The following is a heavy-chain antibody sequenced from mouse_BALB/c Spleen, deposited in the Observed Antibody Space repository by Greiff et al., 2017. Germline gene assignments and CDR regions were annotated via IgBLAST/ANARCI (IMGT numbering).Heavy chain of an antibody. J-gene: IGHJ4*01. D-gene: IGHD2-14*01. CDR3: ARGGAYYRYDVPYYYAMDY. CDR2: ISYDGSN. Sequence: EVKLQESGPGLVKPSQSLSLTCSVTGYSITSGYYWNWIRQFPGNKLEWMGYISYDGSNNYNPSLKNRISITRDTSKNQFFLKLNSVTTEDTATYYCARGGAYYRYDVPYYYAMDYWGQGTSVTVSS. V-gene: IGHV3-6*02. CDR1: GYSITSGYY.